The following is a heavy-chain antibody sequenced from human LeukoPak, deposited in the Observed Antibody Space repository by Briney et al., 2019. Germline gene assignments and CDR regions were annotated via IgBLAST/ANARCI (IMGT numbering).Heavy chain of an antibody. V-gene: IGHV4-39*07. Sequence: SETLSLTCTVSGGSISSSSYYWGWIRQPPGKGLEWIGSIYYSGRSYCKPSLKSRVTISVDTSQNQFSLKLSSVTAADTAVYYCARVENWFDPWGQGTLVTVSS. CDR1: GGSISSSSYY. CDR3: ARVENWFDP. CDR2: IYYSGRS. J-gene: IGHJ5*02.